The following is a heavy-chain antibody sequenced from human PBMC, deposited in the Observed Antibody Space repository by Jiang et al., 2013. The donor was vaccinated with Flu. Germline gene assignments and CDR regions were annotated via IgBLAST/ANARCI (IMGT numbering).Heavy chain of an antibody. V-gene: IGHV6-1*01. Sequence: LAQTLSLTCAISGDSVSSKSAAWNWIRQAPSRGLEWLGRTYYRSRWYTDYAVSVRSRITINPDTSKNQFSLQLNSVTPEDTAVYYCARDKGYGDYVPHPYDSWGQGTLVTVSS. D-gene: IGHD4-17*01. CDR2: TYYRSRWYT. CDR1: GDSVSSKSAA. J-gene: IGHJ4*02. CDR3: ARDKGYGDYVPHPYDS.